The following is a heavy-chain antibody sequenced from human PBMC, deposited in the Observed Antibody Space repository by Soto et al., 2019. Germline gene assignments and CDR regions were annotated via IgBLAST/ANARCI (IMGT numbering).Heavy chain of an antibody. V-gene: IGHV3-23*01. CDR3: AKGRGGSGSLTPRVDL. J-gene: IGHJ4*02. CDR1: GFTFNNYA. D-gene: IGHD3-10*01. CDR2: ISGGGDTT. Sequence: EVQLLESGGGLVQPGGSLRLSCAASGFTFNNYAMTWVRQAPGKGLEWVSAISGGGDTTSYADSVKGRFTVSRDGSKKTLYLQMSSLRAEDTALYYCAKGRGGSGSLTPRVDLWGQGTLVTVSS.